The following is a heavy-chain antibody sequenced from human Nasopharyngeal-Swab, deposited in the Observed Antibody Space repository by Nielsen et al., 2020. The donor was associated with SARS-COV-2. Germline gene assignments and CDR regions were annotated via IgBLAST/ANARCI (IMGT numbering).Heavy chain of an antibody. CDR2: ISAYKCNT. CDR3: ARALGYSRSSGGYFWLDP. J-gene: IGHJ5*02. V-gene: IGHV1-18*01. Sequence: ASVKVSCKASGYTFTSQGINWLRQAPGQGLDGLGWISAYKCNTNYAQKLQGRVTMTTDTSTSTAYMELTSLRSDDTAVYYCARALGYSRSSGGYFWLDPWGQGTLVTVSS. CDR1: GYTFTSQG. D-gene: IGHD6-6*01.